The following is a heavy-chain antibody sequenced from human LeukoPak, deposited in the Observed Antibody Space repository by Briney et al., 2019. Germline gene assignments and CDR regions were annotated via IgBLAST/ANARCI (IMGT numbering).Heavy chain of an antibody. CDR1: GFTFSSYA. J-gene: IGHJ4*02. Sequence: GGSLRLSCAASGFTFSSYAISWVRQAPGKGLEWVSAISGSGGSTYYADSVKGRFTISRDNSKNTLYLQMNSLRAEDTAVYYCAKDPGYCSGGSCYLDDYWGQGTLVTVSS. V-gene: IGHV3-23*01. CDR2: ISGSGGST. D-gene: IGHD2-15*01. CDR3: AKDPGYCSGGSCYLDDY.